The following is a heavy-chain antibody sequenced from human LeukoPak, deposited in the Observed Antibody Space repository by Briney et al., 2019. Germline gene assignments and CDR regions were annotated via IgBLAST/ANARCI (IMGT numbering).Heavy chain of an antibody. J-gene: IGHJ3*01. D-gene: IGHD5-18*01. V-gene: IGHV3-21*01. CDR3: ATYVDTVRYDAFDV. Sequence: GGSLRLSCAASGFTFSSYSMNWVRQAPGKGLEWVSSISSSSSYIYYADSVKGRFTISRDNARNTLFLQMNSLRTEDAAVYYCATYVDTVRYDAFDVWGQGTMVTVSS. CDR2: ISSSSSYI. CDR1: GFTFSSYS.